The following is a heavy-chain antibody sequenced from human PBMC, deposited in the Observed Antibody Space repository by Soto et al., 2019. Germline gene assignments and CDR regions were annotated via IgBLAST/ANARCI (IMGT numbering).Heavy chain of an antibody. Sequence: PSETLSLTCAVYGGSFSGYYWSWIRQPPGKGLEWIGEINHSGSTNYNPSLKSRVTISVDTSKNQFPLKLSSVTAADTAVYYCAREQILSSSDAFDIWGQGTMVTVSS. CDR2: INHSGST. CDR3: AREQILSSSDAFDI. D-gene: IGHD6-6*01. J-gene: IGHJ3*02. CDR1: GGSFSGYY. V-gene: IGHV4-34*01.